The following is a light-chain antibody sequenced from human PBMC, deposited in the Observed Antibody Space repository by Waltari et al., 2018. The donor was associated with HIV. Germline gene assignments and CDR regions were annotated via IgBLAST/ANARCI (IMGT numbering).Light chain of an antibody. J-gene: IGLJ1*01. CDR3: SSYTSTSTVYV. V-gene: IGLV2-14*03. Sequence: QSALTQPASVSGSPGQSIPISCTGTSSDVGGYNYVSWYQLHPGKAPKLMIYAVSNRPSGVSNRFSGSKSDNTASLTISGLQAEDEADYYCSSYTSTSTVYVFGTGTEVTVL. CDR2: AVS. CDR1: SSDVGGYNY.